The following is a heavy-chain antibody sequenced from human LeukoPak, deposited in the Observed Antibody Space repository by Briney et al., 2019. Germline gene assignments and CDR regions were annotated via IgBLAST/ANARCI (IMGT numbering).Heavy chain of an antibody. V-gene: IGHV3-23*01. Sequence: GGSLRLSCAASGFTYSSYVMSWVRQAPGKGLEWVSAITGTSANTYYADSVKGRFTISRDNSKNTLYLQMSSLRAEDTAVYYCAKEGYYGSGSFPDYWGQGTLVTVSS. CDR1: GFTYSSYV. J-gene: IGHJ4*02. CDR2: ITGTSANT. CDR3: AKEGYYGSGSFPDY. D-gene: IGHD3-10*01.